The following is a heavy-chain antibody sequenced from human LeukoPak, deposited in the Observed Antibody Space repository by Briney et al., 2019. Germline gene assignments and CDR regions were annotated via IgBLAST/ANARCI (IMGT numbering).Heavy chain of an antibody. Sequence: ASVKVSCKASGYTFTGYYMHWVRQAPGQGLEWMGWMNPNSGGTNYAQKFQGRVTMTRDTSISTAYMELSRLRSDDTAVYYCARDFRDIVVVPAATFDPWGQGTLVTVSS. CDR3: ARDFRDIVVVPAATFDP. V-gene: IGHV1-2*02. J-gene: IGHJ5*02. D-gene: IGHD2-2*01. CDR1: GYTFTGYY. CDR2: MNPNSGGT.